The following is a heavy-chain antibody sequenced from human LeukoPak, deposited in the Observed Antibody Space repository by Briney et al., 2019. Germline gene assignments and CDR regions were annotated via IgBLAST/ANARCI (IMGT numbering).Heavy chain of an antibody. J-gene: IGHJ3*02. D-gene: IGHD6-19*01. CDR3: ARDPYSSGWYKDAFDI. V-gene: IGHV3-21*01. CDR2: ISGSSSYI. Sequence: GGSLRLSCAASGFTFSSYSMNWVRQAPGKGLEWVSSISGSSSYINYADSVKGRFTISRDNAQNSLFLQLNSLRAEDTAVYYCARDPYSSGWYKDAFDIWGQDTRVTVSS. CDR1: GFTFSSYS.